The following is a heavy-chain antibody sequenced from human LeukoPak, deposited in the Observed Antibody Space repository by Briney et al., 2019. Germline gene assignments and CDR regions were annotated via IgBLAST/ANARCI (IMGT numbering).Heavy chain of an antibody. CDR3: ARTPMITFGGVIAGLDY. J-gene: IGHJ4*02. D-gene: IGHD3-16*02. CDR1: GFTFSSYA. V-gene: IGHV3-30-3*01. CDR2: ISYDGSNK. Sequence: GRSLRLSCAASGFTFSSYAMHWVRQAPGKGLEWVAVISYDGSNKYYADSVKGRFTISRDNSKNTLYLQMYSLRAEDTAVYYCARTPMITFGGVIAGLDYWGQGTLVTVSS.